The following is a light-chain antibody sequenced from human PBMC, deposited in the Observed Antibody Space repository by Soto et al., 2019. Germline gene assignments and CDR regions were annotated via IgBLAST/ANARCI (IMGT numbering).Light chain of an antibody. J-gene: IGKJ1*01. CDR1: QSISSW. CDR2: TAS. V-gene: IGKV1-5*03. CDR3: QQYNSYSRET. Sequence: DIQMTQCPSTMSASVGDRVTITCRASQSISSWLAWYQQKPGKAPKLLIYTASSLKSGVPSRFSGSGSGTEFTLTISSLQPDDFATYYCQQYNSYSRETFGQGTKVEIK.